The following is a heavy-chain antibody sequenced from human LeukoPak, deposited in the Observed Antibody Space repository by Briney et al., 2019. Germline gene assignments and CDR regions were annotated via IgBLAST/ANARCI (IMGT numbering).Heavy chain of an antibody. CDR1: GLTFSSYS. CDR2: ISSNSSYI. J-gene: IGHJ3*02. D-gene: IGHD3-9*01. CDR3: ARAYDIPDASDI. V-gene: IGHV3-21*01. Sequence: GGSLRLSCAASGLTFSSYSMNWVRQAPGKGLEWVSSISSNSSYIYYADSVKGRFTISRDNAKNSLYLQMNSLRAEDTAVYYCARAYDIPDASDIWGQRTMVTVSS.